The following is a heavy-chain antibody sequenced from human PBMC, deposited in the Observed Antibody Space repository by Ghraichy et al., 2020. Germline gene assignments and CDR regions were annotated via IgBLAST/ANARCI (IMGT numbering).Heavy chain of an antibody. D-gene: IGHD4-17*01. CDR2: IYYSGST. CDR3: ARQSDSGDYFFDY. Sequence: SETLSLTCTVSGGSISSSRYYWGWIRQPPGKGLEWIGNIYYSGSTYYNPSLKSRVTISVDTSKNQFSLNLSSVTAADTAVYYCARQSDSGDYFFDYWGQGTLVTASS. V-gene: IGHV4-39*01. J-gene: IGHJ4*02. CDR1: GGSISSSRYY.